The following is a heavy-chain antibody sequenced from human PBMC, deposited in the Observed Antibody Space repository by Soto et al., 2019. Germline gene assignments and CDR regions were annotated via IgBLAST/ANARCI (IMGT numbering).Heavy chain of an antibody. Sequence: QLQLQESGPGLVKPSETLSLICTVSGGSISSSSYYWGWIRQPPGKGLEWIGSISYSGSTYYNPSLQSRVTISVDTSKKQFSLKMSSTTAADTAVYYCATYTADYGMDVWGQGTTVTVSS. CDR1: GGSISSSSYY. CDR2: ISYSGST. V-gene: IGHV4-39*01. D-gene: IGHD6-25*01. J-gene: IGHJ6*02. CDR3: ATYTADYGMDV.